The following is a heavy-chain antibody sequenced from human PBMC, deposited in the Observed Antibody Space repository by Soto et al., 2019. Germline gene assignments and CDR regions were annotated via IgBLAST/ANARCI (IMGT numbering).Heavy chain of an antibody. D-gene: IGHD4-17*01. Sequence: SETLSLTCTVSGGSISSGDYYWSLIRHPPGKGLEWIGYIYYSGSTYQNPSLKSRVTISVDTSKNQFSLKLSSVTAADTAVYYCARMTTDKGAPFDYWGQGTLVTVSS. CDR3: ARMTTDKGAPFDY. CDR1: GGSISSGDYY. CDR2: IYYSGST. J-gene: IGHJ4*02. V-gene: IGHV4-30-4*01.